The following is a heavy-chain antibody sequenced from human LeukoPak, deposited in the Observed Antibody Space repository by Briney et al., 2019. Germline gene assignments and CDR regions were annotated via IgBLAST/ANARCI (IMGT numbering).Heavy chain of an antibody. V-gene: IGHV4-59*01. CDR3: AKRSGSGGPFDY. D-gene: IGHD3-10*01. Sequence: PSETLSLTCTVSGGSISSYYWSWIRQPPGKGLEWIGYIYYSGSTNYNPSLKSRVTISVDTSKNQFSLKLSSVTAADTAVYYCAKRSGSGGPFDYWGQGILVTVSS. J-gene: IGHJ4*02. CDR2: IYYSGST. CDR1: GGSISSYY.